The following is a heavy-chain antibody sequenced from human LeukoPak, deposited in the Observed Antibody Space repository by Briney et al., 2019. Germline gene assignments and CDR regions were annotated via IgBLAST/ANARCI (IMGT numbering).Heavy chain of an antibody. Sequence: GGALRLSCAASGFTFSSYSMNWVRQAPGKGLEWVSSISSSSSYIYYADSVKGRFTISRDNAKNSLYLQMNSLRAEDTAVYYCAAAATPLGWFDPWGQGTLVTVSS. V-gene: IGHV3-21*01. J-gene: IGHJ5*02. CDR2: ISSSSSYI. CDR1: GFTFSSYS. CDR3: AAAATPLGWFDP. D-gene: IGHD2-2*02.